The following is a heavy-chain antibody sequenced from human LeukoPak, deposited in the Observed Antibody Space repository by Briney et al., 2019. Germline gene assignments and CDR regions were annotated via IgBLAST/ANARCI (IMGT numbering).Heavy chain of an antibody. CDR1: GYTFTGYY. Sequence: ASVKVSCKASGYTFTGYYMHWVRQAPGQGLEWMGWINPNSGGTNYAQKFQGRVTMTRDTSISTAHMELSRLRSDDTAVYYCARDIEYSSSGWFDPWGQGTLVTVSS. J-gene: IGHJ5*02. V-gene: IGHV1-2*02. CDR2: INPNSGGT. CDR3: ARDIEYSSSGWFDP. D-gene: IGHD6-6*01.